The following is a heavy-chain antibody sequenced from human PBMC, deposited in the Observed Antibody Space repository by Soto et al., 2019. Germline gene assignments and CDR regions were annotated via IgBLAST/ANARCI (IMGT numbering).Heavy chain of an antibody. CDR1: GGSISSGGYY. J-gene: IGHJ4*02. D-gene: IGHD3-10*01. Sequence: PSETLSLTCTVSGGSISSGGYYWSWIRQHPGKGLEWIGYIYYSGSTYYNQSLKSRVTIFSDTSKNQFSLKLSSVTAADTAVYYCARDSGDKAFDYWGQGTLVTVSS. V-gene: IGHV4-31*03. CDR2: IYYSGST. CDR3: ARDSGDKAFDY.